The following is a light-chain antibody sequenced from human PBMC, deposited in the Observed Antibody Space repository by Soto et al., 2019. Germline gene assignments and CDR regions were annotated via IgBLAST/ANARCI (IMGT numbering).Light chain of an antibody. CDR1: SSDVGGYNF. CDR3: SSYTSSSTVI. J-gene: IGLJ2*01. V-gene: IGLV2-14*03. CDR2: DVR. Sequence: QSALTQPASVSGSPGQSITISCTGTSSDVGGYNFVSWYQQHPGKAPKFIIYDVRNRPSGVSNRFSGSVSGNTASLTISGLQAEYEADYYCSSYTSSSTVIVGGGTKLTVL.